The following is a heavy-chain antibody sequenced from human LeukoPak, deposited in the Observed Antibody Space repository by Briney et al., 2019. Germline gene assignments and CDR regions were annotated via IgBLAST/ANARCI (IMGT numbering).Heavy chain of an antibody. Sequence: GGSLRLSCAASGFTFSSYGMSWVRQAPGKGLEWVSAISGSGGSTYYADSVKGRFTISRDNAKNSLYLQMNSLRAEDTAVYYWATTDGKNSSFNYGGKGPLVPFSS. CDR3: ATTDGKNSSFNY. CDR2: ISGSGGST. D-gene: IGHD5-24*01. CDR1: GFTFSSYG. J-gene: IGHJ4*02. V-gene: IGHV3-23*01.